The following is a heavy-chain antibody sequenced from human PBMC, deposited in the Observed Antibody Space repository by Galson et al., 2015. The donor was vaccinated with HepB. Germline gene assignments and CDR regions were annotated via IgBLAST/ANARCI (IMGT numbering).Heavy chain of an antibody. CDR2: VYYTVNV. CDR3: ARGIVDHDAFDL. D-gene: IGHD1-26*01. Sequence: SEPLSLTCSVSGGSISTRNYSWSWFRQSPRKGLEWIGYVYYTVNVKYTPSLKSRVTILGDTSKNQFSLKLNSVTSTDTAVFYWARGIVDHDAFDLWGQGTMVTVSS. V-gene: IGHV4-61*01. CDR1: GGSISTRNYS. J-gene: IGHJ3*01.